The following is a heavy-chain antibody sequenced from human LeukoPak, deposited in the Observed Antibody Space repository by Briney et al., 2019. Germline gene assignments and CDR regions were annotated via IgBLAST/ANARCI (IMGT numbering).Heavy chain of an antibody. J-gene: IGHJ4*02. V-gene: IGHV4-34*01. CDR1: GWSFSGYY. CDR2: INHSGST. CDR3: ARGRSGGYYGLGSLFDY. D-gene: IGHD3-10*01. Sequence: SETLCLTCAAYGWSFSGYYWSWIRQPPGKGLEWTGEINHSGSTNYNPSLKSRVTISVDTSKHQFSLKLSSVTAADTAVYYCARGRSGGYYGLGSLFDYWGQGTLVTVSS.